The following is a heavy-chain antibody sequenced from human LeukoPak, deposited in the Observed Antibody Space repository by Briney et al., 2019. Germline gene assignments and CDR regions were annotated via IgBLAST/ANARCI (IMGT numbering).Heavy chain of an antibody. J-gene: IGHJ4*02. CDR1: GGSFSDYY. V-gene: IGHV4-34*01. D-gene: IGHD2-8*01. CDR2: INHSGST. CDR3: ARHMLAFDY. Sequence: PSETLSLTCAVYGGSFSDYYWSWIRQPPGKGLEWIGEINHSGSTNYNPSLKSRVTISVDTSKNQFSLKLSSVTAADTAVYYCARHMLAFDYWGQGTLVTVSS.